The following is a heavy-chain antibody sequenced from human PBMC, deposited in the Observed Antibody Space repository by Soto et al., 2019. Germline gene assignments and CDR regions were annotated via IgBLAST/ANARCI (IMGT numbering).Heavy chain of an antibody. CDR2: IYCSGST. Sequence: PSETLSLTCTVSGGSISSYYWSWIRQPPGKGLEWIGYIYCSGSTNYNPSLKSRVAISVDTSKNQFSLKLSSVTAADTAVYYCGRHFALSDFGRGYPLAGWFDPWGQGTLVTVSS. CDR1: GGSISSYY. D-gene: IGHD3-3*01. CDR3: GRHFALSDFGRGYPLAGWFDP. V-gene: IGHV4-59*08. J-gene: IGHJ5*02.